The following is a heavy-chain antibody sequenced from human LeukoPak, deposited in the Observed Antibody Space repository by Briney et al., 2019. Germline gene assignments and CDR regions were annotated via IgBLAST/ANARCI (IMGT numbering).Heavy chain of an antibody. Sequence: SGPTLVNPTQTLTLTCTFSGFSFTTSTMRVSWIRQPPGKALEWLARIDWDDDKFYSTSLKTRLTISKDTSKDQVVLTMTNMDPTDTATYYCARIAVADYYFDYWGQGTLVTVSS. D-gene: IGHD6-19*01. CDR2: IDWDDDK. CDR3: ARIAVADYYFDY. V-gene: IGHV2-70*04. J-gene: IGHJ4*02. CDR1: GFSFTTSTMR.